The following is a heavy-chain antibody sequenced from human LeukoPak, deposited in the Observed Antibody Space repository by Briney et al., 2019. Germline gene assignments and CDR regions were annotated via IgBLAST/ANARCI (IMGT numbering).Heavy chain of an antibody. J-gene: IGHJ6*02. CDR3: AKKGLRTYYYGMDV. D-gene: IGHD4-17*01. CDR2: ISGSGGST. Sequence: GGSLRLSCAASGFTFSSYAMSWVRQAPGKGLEWVSAISGSGGSTYYADSVKGRFTISRDNSKNTLYLQMNSLRAEDTAVYYCAKKGLRTYYYGMDVWGQGTTVTVSS. V-gene: IGHV3-23*01. CDR1: GFTFSSYA.